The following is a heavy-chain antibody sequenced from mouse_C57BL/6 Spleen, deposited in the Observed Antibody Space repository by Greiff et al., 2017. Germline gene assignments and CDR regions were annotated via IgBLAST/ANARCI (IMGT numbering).Heavy chain of an antibody. CDR3: ARVRLDVTTVVAPVDY. Sequence: QVQLQQPGAELVKPGASVKLSCKASGYTFTSYWITWVKQRPGQGLEWIGDIYTGSDSTNYNEKFKSKATLTVDTSSSTAYMQLSSLTSEDSAVYYCARVRLDVTTVVAPVDYWGQGTTLTVSS. CDR2: IYTGSDST. J-gene: IGHJ2*01. V-gene: IGHV1-55*01. CDR1: GYTFTSYW. D-gene: IGHD1-1*01.